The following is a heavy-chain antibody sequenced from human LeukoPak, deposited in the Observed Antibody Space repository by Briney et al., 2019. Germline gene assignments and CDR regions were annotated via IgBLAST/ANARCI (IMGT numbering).Heavy chain of an antibody. CDR2: ITSRSSDI. D-gene: IGHD3-16*02. V-gene: IGHV3-21*01. Sequence: GGTLRLSCKVSGFTFSSYSMNWVRQAPGKGLEWVSYITSRSSDIYYADSVKGRLTISRDNAKTSLCLQMNSLRAEDTAVYYCASTYDYVWGSFRTGYFDYWGQGTLVTVSS. CDR1: GFTFSSYS. J-gene: IGHJ4*02. CDR3: ASTYDYVWGSFRTGYFDY.